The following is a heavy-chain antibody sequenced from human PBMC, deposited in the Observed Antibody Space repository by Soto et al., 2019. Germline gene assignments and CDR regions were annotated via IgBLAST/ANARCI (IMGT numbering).Heavy chain of an antibody. CDR2: ISAYNGNT. CDR1: GYTFTSYG. D-gene: IGHD6-19*01. V-gene: IGHV1-18*01. Sequence: QVQLVQSGAEVKKPGASVKVSCKASGYTFTSYGISWVRQAPGQGLEWMGWISAYNGNTNYAQKLQGRVTMTTDTSTSTAYMELRSLRADDTAVYYCARAGREKQWLVRRGLDYWGQGTLVTVSS. CDR3: ARAGREKQWLVRRGLDY. J-gene: IGHJ4*02.